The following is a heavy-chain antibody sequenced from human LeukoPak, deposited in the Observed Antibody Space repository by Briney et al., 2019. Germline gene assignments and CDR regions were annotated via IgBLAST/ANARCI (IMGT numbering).Heavy chain of an antibody. Sequence: ASVKVSCKASGYTFTSYGISWVRQAPGQGLEWMGWISAYNGNTDYAQKLQGRVTMTTDTSTSTAYMELRSLRSDDTAVYYCARTSGWYSYASFDYWGQGTLVTVSS. D-gene: IGHD6-19*01. CDR1: GYTFTSYG. J-gene: IGHJ4*02. V-gene: IGHV1-18*01. CDR2: ISAYNGNT. CDR3: ARTSGWYSYASFDY.